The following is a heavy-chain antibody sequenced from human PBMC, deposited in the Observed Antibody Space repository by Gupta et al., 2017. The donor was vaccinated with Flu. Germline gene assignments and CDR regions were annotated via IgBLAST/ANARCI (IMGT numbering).Heavy chain of an antibody. J-gene: IGHJ4*02. D-gene: IGHD2-2*01. CDR2: IGSSNPYI. Sequence: EVQLVESGGGLVKPGGSLRLPCPASGFTFSSHSMNWVRQAPGKGLEWVSSIGSSNPYINYADSVKGRFTISRDNAKNSLYLQMNSLRAEDTAVYYCARVTSKGIVPLDYWGQGTLVTVSS. V-gene: IGHV3-21*01. CDR1: GFTFSSHS. CDR3: ARVTSKGIVPLDY.